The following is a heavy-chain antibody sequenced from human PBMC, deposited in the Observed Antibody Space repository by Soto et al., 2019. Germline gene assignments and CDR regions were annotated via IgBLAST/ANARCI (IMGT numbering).Heavy chain of an antibody. V-gene: IGHV3-30*18. CDR2: ISYDGSNK. CDR3: AKDQGSSWQYYYYGMDV. CDR1: GFTFSSYG. J-gene: IGHJ6*02. Sequence: QVQLVESGGGVVQPGRSLRLSCAASGFTFSSYGMHWVRQAPGKGLEWVAVISYDGSNKYYADSVKGRFTISRDNSKNTLYLQMNSLRADDTAVYYCAKDQGSSWQYYYYGMDVWGQGTTVTVSS. D-gene: IGHD6-13*01.